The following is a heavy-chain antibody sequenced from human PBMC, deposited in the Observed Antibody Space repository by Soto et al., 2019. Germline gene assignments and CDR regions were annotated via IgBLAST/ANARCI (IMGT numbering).Heavy chain of an antibody. CDR1: GFTFSDHY. CDR2: SRNKVNSYTT. Sequence: GGSLRLSCAASGFTFSDHYMDWVRQAPGKGLEWVGRSRNKVNSYTTEYAASVKGRFTISRDDSKNSLYLQMNSLKTEDTAVFYCARESRHLSVDYWGQGTLVTVSS. V-gene: IGHV3-72*01. J-gene: IGHJ4*02. CDR3: ARESRHLSVDY.